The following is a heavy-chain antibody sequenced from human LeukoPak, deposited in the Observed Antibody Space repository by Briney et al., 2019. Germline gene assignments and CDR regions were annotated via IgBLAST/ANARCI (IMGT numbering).Heavy chain of an antibody. J-gene: IGHJ4*02. CDR1: GFTFSGSG. CDR3: AKGGCRGTCNPLAY. CDR2: SGDNDGST. V-gene: IGHV3-23*01. D-gene: IGHD2-15*01. Sequence: PGGSLRLSCAASGFTFSGSGMSWVRQAPGKGLEWISSSGDNDGSTYYADSLKGRFTISRDNSKNTLYLQMNNLRAEDTAVYYCAKGGCRGTCNPLAYWGQGALVTVSP.